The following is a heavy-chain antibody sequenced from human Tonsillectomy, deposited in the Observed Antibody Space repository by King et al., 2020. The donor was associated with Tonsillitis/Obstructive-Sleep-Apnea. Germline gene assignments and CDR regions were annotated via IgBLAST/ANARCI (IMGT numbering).Heavy chain of an antibody. Sequence: VQLVESGGGLVQPGGSLRLSCAASGFTFSSYEMNWVRQAPGKGLEWLSYISSSGDTIYYADSVKGRFTISRDNAKNSLYLQMNSLRAEDTAVYYCARVGYDFWSGYYTDYMDVWAKGPRSPSP. D-gene: IGHD3-3*01. CDR1: GFTFSSYE. CDR2: ISSSGDTI. V-gene: IGHV3-48*03. J-gene: IGHJ6*03. CDR3: ARVGYDFWSGYYTDYMDV.